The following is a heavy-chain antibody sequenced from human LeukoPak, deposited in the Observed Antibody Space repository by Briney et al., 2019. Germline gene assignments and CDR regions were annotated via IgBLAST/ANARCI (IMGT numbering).Heavy chain of an antibody. CDR3: AGVWSPPYTRNWPDYFDY. CDR1: GFTFSSYS. J-gene: IGHJ4*02. CDR2: ISSSSRYI. V-gene: IGHV3-21*01. Sequence: PGGSLRLSCAASGFTFSSYSMNWVRQAPGKGLEWVSSISSSSRYIYYGDSVKGRFTISRDNAKNSLYLHMNSLRAEDTAVYYCAGVWSPPYTRNWPDYFDYWGQGTLVTVSS. D-gene: IGHD6-13*01.